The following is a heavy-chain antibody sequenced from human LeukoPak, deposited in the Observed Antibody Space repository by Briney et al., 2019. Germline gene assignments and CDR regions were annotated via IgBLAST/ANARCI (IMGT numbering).Heavy chain of an antibody. Sequence: GGSLKISCKGSGFRFTSYWISWVRQVPGKGLEWMGRIDPSDSYTNYSPSFQGHVTISADKSISTAYLQWSSLKASDTAMYYCARHTGSIAWGQGTLVTVSS. CDR2: IDPSDSYT. D-gene: IGHD6-6*01. J-gene: IGHJ4*02. CDR3: ARHTGSIA. V-gene: IGHV5-10-1*01. CDR1: GFRFTSYW.